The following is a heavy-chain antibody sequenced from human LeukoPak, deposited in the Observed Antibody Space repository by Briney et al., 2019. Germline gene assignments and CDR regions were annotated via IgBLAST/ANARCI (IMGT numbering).Heavy chain of an antibody. Sequence: SQTLSLTCTVSGGSISSGGYYWSWIRQPPGKGLEWIGYIYHSGSTYYNPSLKSRVTISVDRSKNQFSLKLSSVTAADTAVYYCARGGGQWLVQKNWGQGTLVTVSS. CDR1: GGSISSGGYY. J-gene: IGHJ4*02. CDR2: IYHSGST. D-gene: IGHD6-19*01. CDR3: ARGGGQWLVQKN. V-gene: IGHV4-30-2*01.